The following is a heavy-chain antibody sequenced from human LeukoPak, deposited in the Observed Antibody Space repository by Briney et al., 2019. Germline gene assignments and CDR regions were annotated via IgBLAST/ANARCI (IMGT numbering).Heavy chain of an antibody. V-gene: IGHV1-46*01. D-gene: IGHD3-10*01. Sequence: ASVKVSCKASGYTFTSYYMHWVRQAPGQGLEWMGIINPSGGSTSYAQKFQGRVTMTRDMSTSTVYMELSSLRSEDTAVYYCARGAYYYGPGSYYAGFDIWGQGTMVTVSS. CDR2: INPSGGST. J-gene: IGHJ3*02. CDR1: GYTFTSYY. CDR3: ARGAYYYGPGSYYAGFDI.